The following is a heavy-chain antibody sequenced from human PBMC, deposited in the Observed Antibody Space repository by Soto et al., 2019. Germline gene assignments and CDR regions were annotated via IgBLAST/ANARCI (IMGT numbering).Heavy chain of an antibody. Sequence: QVQLVQSGAEVKKPGSSVKVSCKASGGTFSSYAISWVRQAPGQGLEWTGGIIPIFGTANYAPKFQGRVTITADESTSTAYMERSSLRSEVTAVYYCARDRWEAKGGIRYYYGMDVWGQGATVTDSS. CDR3: ARDRWEAKGGIRYYYGMDV. CDR1: GGTFSSYA. J-gene: IGHJ6*02. CDR2: IIPIFGTA. D-gene: IGHD1-26*01. V-gene: IGHV1-69*01.